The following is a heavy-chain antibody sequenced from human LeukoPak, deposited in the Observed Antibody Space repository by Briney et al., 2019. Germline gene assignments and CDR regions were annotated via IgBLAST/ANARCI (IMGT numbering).Heavy chain of an antibody. CDR1: GGTFSSYA. J-gene: IGHJ4*02. CDR3: ARDNYDILTGYDY. CDR2: IIPILGIA. Sequence: ASVKVSCKASGGTFSSYAMSWVRQAPGQGLEWMGRIIPILGIANYAQTFQGRVTITADKSTSTAYMELSSLRSEDTAVYYCARDNYDILTGYDYWGQGTLVTVSS. V-gene: IGHV1-69*04. D-gene: IGHD3-9*01.